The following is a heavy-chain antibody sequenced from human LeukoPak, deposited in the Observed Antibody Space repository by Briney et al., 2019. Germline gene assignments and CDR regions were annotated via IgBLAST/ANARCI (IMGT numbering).Heavy chain of an antibody. CDR1: GYTFTGYY. D-gene: IGHD3-22*01. J-gene: IGHJ4*02. CDR2: INPNSGGT. V-gene: IGHV1-2*02. Sequence: GASVKVSCKASGYTFTGYYMHWVRQAPGQGLEWMGWINPNSGGTNYAQKFQGRVTMTRDTSISTAYMELSRLRSDDTAVYYCAGEYQENYYDSSGYYSYWGQGTLVTVSS. CDR3: AGEYQENYYDSSGYYSY.